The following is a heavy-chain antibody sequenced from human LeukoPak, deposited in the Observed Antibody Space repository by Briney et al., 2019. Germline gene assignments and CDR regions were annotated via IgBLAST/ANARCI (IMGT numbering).Heavy chain of an antibody. V-gene: IGHV1-69*13. Sequence: SVKVSCKASGGTFSSYAISWVRQAPGQGLEWMGGIIPIFGTANYAQKFQGRVTITADESTSTAYMELSSLRSEDTAVYYCARVGKTYYYDSYYFDYWGQGTLVTVSS. CDR3: ARVGKTYYYDSYYFDY. CDR2: IIPIFGTA. D-gene: IGHD3-22*01. CDR1: GGTFSSYA. J-gene: IGHJ4*02.